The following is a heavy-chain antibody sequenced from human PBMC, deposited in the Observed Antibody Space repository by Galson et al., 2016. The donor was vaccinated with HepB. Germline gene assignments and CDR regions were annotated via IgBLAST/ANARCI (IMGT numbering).Heavy chain of an antibody. CDR2: IYSGGTT. Sequence: SETLSLTCTVSGASITNHYWSWIRQPPGKGLEWIGYIYSGGTTNYNPSLKSRVTMSVDTSKRQVSLNLSSATAADTAVYYCARVGFETEGFWFDPWGQGTLVTVSS. D-gene: IGHD3-3*01. V-gene: IGHV4-59*11. CDR1: GASITNHY. CDR3: ARVGFETEGFWFDP. J-gene: IGHJ5*02.